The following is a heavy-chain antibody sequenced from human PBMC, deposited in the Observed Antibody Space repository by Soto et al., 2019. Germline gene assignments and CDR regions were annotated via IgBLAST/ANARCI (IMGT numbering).Heavy chain of an antibody. CDR1: GFTVSDFW. CDR2: IKRKTDGGTT. CDR3: TSTLGY. V-gene: IGHV3-15*01. J-gene: IGHJ4*02. Sequence: GWSLRLSCAASGFTVSDFWMTWVRQAPGKGLEWVGRIKRKTDGGTTDYAEPVKGRFTISRDDSKNTLYLQMNSLKTEDTAVYYCTSTLGYWGQGTLVTVSS.